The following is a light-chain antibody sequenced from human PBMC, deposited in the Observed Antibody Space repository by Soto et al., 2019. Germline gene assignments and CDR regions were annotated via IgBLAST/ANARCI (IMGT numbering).Light chain of an antibody. Sequence: QSALTQPASVSGSPGQSITISCTGTSSDVGGYKYVSWYQHHPGKAPKLMIYEVSNRPSGISNRFSGSKSGNTASLTISGLQAEDESNYYCSSYTTINTVIFGGGTKLTVL. CDR2: EVS. CDR1: SSDVGGYKY. J-gene: IGLJ2*01. V-gene: IGLV2-14*01. CDR3: SSYTTINTVI.